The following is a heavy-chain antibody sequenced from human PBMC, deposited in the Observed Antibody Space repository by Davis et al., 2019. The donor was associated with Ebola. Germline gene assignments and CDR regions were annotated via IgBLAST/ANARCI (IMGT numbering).Heavy chain of an antibody. CDR2: IYHSGST. CDR1: GGSISSGGYS. V-gene: IGHV4-30-2*02. J-gene: IGHJ4*02. D-gene: IGHD3-22*01. Sequence: MPSETLSLTCAVSGGSISSGGYSWSWIRQPPGKGLEWIGYIYHSGSTYYNPSLKSRVTISVDRSKNQFSLNLSSVTAADTAVYYCARYDMIVVGGFDYWGQGTLVTVSS. CDR3: ARYDMIVVGGFDY.